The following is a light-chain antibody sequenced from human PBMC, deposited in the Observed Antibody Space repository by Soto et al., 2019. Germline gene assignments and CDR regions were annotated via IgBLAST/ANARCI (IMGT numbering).Light chain of an antibody. CDR1: TGTVTSGHY. Sequence: QAVVTQEPSLTVSPGGTVTLTCASSTGTVTSGHYPNWLQQKPGQAPRALIYSTDTRHSWTPARFSGSLHGGKAALTLSGVQPEDEADYYCLLYYGGAVVFGGGTKLTVL. J-gene: IGLJ2*01. CDR3: LLYYGGAVV. V-gene: IGLV7-43*01. CDR2: STD.